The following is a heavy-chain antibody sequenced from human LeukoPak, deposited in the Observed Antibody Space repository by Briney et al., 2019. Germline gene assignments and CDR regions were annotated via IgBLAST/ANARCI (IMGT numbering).Heavy chain of an antibody. CDR3: ARTTMVRGTYYMDV. CDR1: GGSISSYY. J-gene: IGHJ6*03. CDR2: IYYSGYT. Sequence: SKTLSLTCTVSGGSISSYYWSWIRQPPGKGLEWIGCIYYSGYTNYKSSLKGRVTISVDTSKNQFSLKLSSVTAADTAVYYCARTTMVRGTYYMDVWGKGTTVTVSS. V-gene: IGHV4-59*01. D-gene: IGHD3-10*01.